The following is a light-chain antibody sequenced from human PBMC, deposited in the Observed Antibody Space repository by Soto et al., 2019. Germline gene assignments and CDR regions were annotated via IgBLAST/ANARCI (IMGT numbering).Light chain of an antibody. J-gene: IGKJ5*01. Sequence: EIVLTQSPGTLSLSPGESATLSCRASESVSNNYLAWYQQKPGQAPRLLIYGASNRATGIPDKFSGCGSGTDFTLTISRLEPEEFAVYDCQQRSNWPITFGQGTRREIK. V-gene: IGKV3D-20*02. CDR1: ESVSNNY. CDR3: QQRSNWPIT. CDR2: GAS.